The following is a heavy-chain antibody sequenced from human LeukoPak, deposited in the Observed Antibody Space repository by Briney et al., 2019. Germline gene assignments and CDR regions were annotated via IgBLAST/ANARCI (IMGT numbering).Heavy chain of an antibody. CDR3: ARHSSGSPHWFDP. CDR2: IYTSGST. V-gene: IGHV4-4*09. J-gene: IGHJ5*02. Sequence: SETLSLTCAVSGGSISTYYWSWIRQPPGKGLEWIGYIYTSGSTNYNPSLKSRVTISVDTSKNQFSLKLSSVTAADTAVYYCARHSSGSPHWFDPWGQGTLVTVSS. D-gene: IGHD1-26*01. CDR1: GGSISTYY.